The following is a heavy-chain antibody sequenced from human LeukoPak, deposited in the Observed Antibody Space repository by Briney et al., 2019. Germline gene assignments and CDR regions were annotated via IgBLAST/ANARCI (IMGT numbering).Heavy chain of an antibody. Sequence: GEFLKISCKGSGYSFTSYWIGWVRQMPGKGLEWMGIIYPGDSDTRYSPSFQGQVTISADKSISTAYLQWSSLKASDTAMYYCARRSNYYDSSGYSMYYFDYWGQGTLVTVSS. J-gene: IGHJ4*02. D-gene: IGHD3-22*01. CDR3: ARRSNYYDSSGYSMYYFDY. CDR2: IYPGDSDT. CDR1: GYSFTSYW. V-gene: IGHV5-51*01.